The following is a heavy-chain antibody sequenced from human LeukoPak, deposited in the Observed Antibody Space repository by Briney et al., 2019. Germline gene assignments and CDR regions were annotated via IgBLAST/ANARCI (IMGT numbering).Heavy chain of an antibody. Sequence: SETLSLTCTVSGGSISSYYWSWIRQPPGKGLEWIGCIYYTGSTNYNPSLKSRVTISVDTSKNQSSLKLSSVAAADTAVYYCATGRAYSSVDYWGQGTLVTVSS. J-gene: IGHJ4*02. CDR3: ATGRAYSSVDY. CDR1: GGSISSYY. CDR2: IYYTGST. V-gene: IGHV4-59*01. D-gene: IGHD6-19*01.